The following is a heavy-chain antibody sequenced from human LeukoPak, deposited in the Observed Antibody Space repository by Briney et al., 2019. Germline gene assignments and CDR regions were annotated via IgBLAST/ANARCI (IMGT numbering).Heavy chain of an antibody. CDR3: ASWAGGNEPIASFDY. Sequence: ASVKVSCKTSGYTFTGYYMHWIRQAPGQGLEWMGWITLNSGGTNYAQKFQGRVIMTRDTSTSTAYMELNRLRFDDTAVYYCASWAGGNEPIASFDYWGEGTLVTVSS. D-gene: IGHD1-14*01. J-gene: IGHJ4*02. CDR1: GYTFTGYY. V-gene: IGHV1-2*02. CDR2: ITLNSGGT.